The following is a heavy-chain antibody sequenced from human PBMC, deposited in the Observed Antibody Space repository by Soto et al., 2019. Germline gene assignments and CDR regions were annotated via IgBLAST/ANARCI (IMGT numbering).Heavy chain of an antibody. CDR3: ARGRGGVVTTYYFDY. Sequence: QVQLVQSGAEVKKPGASVKVSCKASGYTFTSYYMHWVRQAPGHGLEWMGIINPSGGSTNYAQKFQGRVTMTRDTSTTTVYMELSSLRSEDTAVYYCARGRGGVVTTYYFDYWGQGTLVTVSS. V-gene: IGHV1-46*01. D-gene: IGHD2-21*02. CDR1: GYTFTSYY. J-gene: IGHJ4*02. CDR2: INPSGGST.